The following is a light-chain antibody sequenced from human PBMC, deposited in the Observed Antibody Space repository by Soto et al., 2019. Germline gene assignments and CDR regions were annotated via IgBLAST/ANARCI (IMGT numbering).Light chain of an antibody. Sequence: QSVLTQPPSASGTPGQRVTISCSGSTSNIGSNTVNWYQQLPGTAPKLVIYSNNQRPSGVPDRFSGSRSDTSASLAISGLQSEDEADYYCAAWDDSLNAYVFGPGTKLTVL. CDR1: TSNIGSNT. V-gene: IGLV1-44*01. CDR3: AAWDDSLNAYV. CDR2: SNN. J-gene: IGLJ1*01.